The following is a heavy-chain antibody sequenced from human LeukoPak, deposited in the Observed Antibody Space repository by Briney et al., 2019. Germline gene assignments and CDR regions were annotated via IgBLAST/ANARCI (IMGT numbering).Heavy chain of an antibody. CDR1: GFTFSSHW. J-gene: IGHJ4*02. CDR2: IKQDGSEK. CDR3: ARERGGQSNDYLHGGPFDY. D-gene: IGHD3-16*01. Sequence: GGSLRLSCAASGFTFSSHWMTWVRQAPGRGLEWVANIKQDGSEKNYMDSVKGRFTISRDNAKNSLLLQMNSLRVEDTAVYYCARERGGQSNDYLHGGPFDYWGQGTLVTVSS. V-gene: IGHV3-7*05.